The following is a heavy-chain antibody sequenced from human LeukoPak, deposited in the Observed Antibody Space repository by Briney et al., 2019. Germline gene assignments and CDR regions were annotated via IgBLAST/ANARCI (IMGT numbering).Heavy chain of an antibody. D-gene: IGHD6-6*01. Sequence: KPSETPSLTCTVSGGSISSSSYYWGWIRQPPGKGLEWIGRIYYSGSTYYNPSLKSRVTISVDTSKNQFSLKLSSVTAADTAVYYCARHGTGYSSSSDDWFDPWGQGTLVTVSS. CDR3: ARHGTGYSSSSDDWFDP. CDR2: IYYSGST. V-gene: IGHV4-39*01. J-gene: IGHJ5*02. CDR1: GGSISSSSYY.